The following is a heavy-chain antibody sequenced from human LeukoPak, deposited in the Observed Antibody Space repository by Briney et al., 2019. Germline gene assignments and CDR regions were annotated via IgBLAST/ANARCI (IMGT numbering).Heavy chain of an antibody. V-gene: IGHV4-59*08. D-gene: IGHD3-16*01. CDR3: ARSIDYAKFDY. CDR1: GGSISSYY. J-gene: IGHJ4*02. Sequence: SETLSLTCTVPGGSISSYYWSWIRQPPGKGLEWIGYIYYSGSTNYNPSLKSRVTISVDTSKNQFSLKLSSVTAADTAVYYCARSIDYAKFDYWGQGTLVTVSS. CDR2: IYYSGST.